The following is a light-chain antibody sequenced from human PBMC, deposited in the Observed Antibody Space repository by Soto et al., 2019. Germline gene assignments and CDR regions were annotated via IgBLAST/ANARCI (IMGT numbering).Light chain of an antibody. Sequence: DIVMTQSPDSLAVSLGESATINCKSSQSVLYSSNNKNYLAWYQQKPGQPPKLLIYWASTRESGVPDRFSGSGSGKDFTLTISSLQAEDVAVYYCKQYYSTPRTFGQGTKVDIX. J-gene: IGKJ1*01. CDR2: WAS. V-gene: IGKV4-1*01. CDR3: KQYYSTPRT. CDR1: QSVLYSSNNKNY.